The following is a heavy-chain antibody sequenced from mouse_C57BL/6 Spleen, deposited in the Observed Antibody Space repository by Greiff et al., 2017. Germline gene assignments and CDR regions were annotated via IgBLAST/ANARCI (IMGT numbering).Heavy chain of an antibody. V-gene: IGHV1-55*01. Sequence: QVQLKQPGAELVKPGASAKMSCKASGYTFTSSWITWVKQRPGQGLAWIGDIYPGSGITNYNEKFKSKATLTVAPSSTTAYMQLSSLTSEDSAVYSCARPYYYGSSYGYAMDYWGQGTSVTVSS. J-gene: IGHJ4*01. CDR2: IYPGSGIT. CDR1: GYTFTSSW. CDR3: ARPYYYGSSYGYAMDY. D-gene: IGHD1-1*01.